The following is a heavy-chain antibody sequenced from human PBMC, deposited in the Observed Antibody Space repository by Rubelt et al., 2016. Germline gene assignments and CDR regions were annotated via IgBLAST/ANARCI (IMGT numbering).Heavy chain of an antibody. CDR2: IYHSEAA. CDR1: GGSISSADW. CDR3: ARQDGLTIAAQDYFDF. D-gene: IGHD2-15*01. V-gene: IGHV4-4*02. Sequence: QVHLQESGSGLVKPSGTLSLTCGVSGGSISSADWWTWVRQSPGKGLEWIGEIYHSEAANYNPSLKSRVSISIDKSKNQFSLKLFSVTAADSAPYYCARQDGLTIAAQDYFDFWGQGVLVTVSS. J-gene: IGHJ4*02.